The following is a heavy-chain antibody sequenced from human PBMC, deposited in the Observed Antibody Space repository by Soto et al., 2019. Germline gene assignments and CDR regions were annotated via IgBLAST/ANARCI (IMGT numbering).Heavy chain of an antibody. Sequence: GGSLRLSCAASGFTFSSYWMSWVRQAPGKGLEWVANIKQDGSEKYYVDSVKGRFTISRDNAKNSLYLQMNSLRAEDTAVYYCARDDKYYDILTGYPYYYYYYMDVWGKGTTVTVSS. CDR2: IKQDGSEK. CDR3: ARDDKYYDILTGYPYYYYYYMDV. V-gene: IGHV3-7*01. D-gene: IGHD3-9*01. CDR1: GFTFSSYW. J-gene: IGHJ6*03.